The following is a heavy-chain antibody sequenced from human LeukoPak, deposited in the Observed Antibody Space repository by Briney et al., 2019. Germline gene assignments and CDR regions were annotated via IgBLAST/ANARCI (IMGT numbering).Heavy chain of an antibody. CDR1: GGSFSGYY. D-gene: IGHD2-2*01. CDR3: ARGGGIVVVPAAKNWFDP. V-gene: IGHV4-34*01. Sequence: PSETLSLTCAVYGGSFSGYYWSWIRQPPGKGLEWIGEINHSGSTNYNPSLKSRVTISVDTSKNQFSLKLSSVTAADTAVYYCARGGGIVVVPAAKNWFDPWGQGTLVTVSS. J-gene: IGHJ5*02. CDR2: INHSGST.